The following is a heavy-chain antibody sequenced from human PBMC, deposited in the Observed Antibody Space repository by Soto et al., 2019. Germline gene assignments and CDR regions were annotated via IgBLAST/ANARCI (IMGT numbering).Heavy chain of an antibody. V-gene: IGHV4-61*01. CDR1: GGSVSSGSYY. D-gene: IGHD2-2*02. CDR3: AREEYCSSTSCYTDSYYYYYGMDV. CDR2: IYYSGST. J-gene: IGHJ6*02. Sequence: SETLSLTCTVSGGSVSSGSYYWSWIRQPPRKGLEWIGYIYYSGSTNYNPSLKSRVTISVDTSKNQFSLKLSSVTAADTAVYYCAREEYCSSTSCYTDSYYYYYGMDVWGQGTTVTVSS.